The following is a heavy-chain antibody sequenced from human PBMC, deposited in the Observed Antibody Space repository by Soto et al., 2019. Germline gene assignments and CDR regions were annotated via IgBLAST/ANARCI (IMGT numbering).Heavy chain of an antibody. D-gene: IGHD1-26*01. CDR2: ISYDGSNK. CDR1: GFTFSSYA. J-gene: IGHJ4*02. CDR3: ARETSGSYLTPSFDY. V-gene: IGHV3-30-3*01. Sequence: QVQLVESEGGVVQPGRSLRLSCAASGFTFSSYAMHWVRQAPGKGLEWVAVISYDGSNKYYADSVKGRFTISRDNSKNTLYLQMNSLRAEDTAVYYCARETSGSYLTPSFDYWGQGTLVTVSS.